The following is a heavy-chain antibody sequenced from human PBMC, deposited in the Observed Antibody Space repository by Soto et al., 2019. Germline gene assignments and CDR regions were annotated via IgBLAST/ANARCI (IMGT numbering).Heavy chain of an antibody. J-gene: IGHJ4*02. CDR2: IYHSGST. D-gene: IGHD6-19*01. CDR3: ARGSGWYYY. Sequence: SETLSLTCAVSGGSISSGGYSWGWIRQPPGKGLEWIGYIYHSGSTYYNPSLKSRVTISVDRSRNQYSLKLSSVTAADTAVYYCARGSGWYYYWGQGTLVTVSS. V-gene: IGHV4-30-2*01. CDR1: GGSISSGGYS.